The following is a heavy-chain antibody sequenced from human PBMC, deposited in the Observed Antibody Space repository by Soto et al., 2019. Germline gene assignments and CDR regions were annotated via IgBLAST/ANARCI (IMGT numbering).Heavy chain of an antibody. CDR2: LSYDGHNE. V-gene: IGHV3-30*18. CDR1: GVAFSTYG. Sequence: QVQLVESGGAVVQPGTSLRLSCAASGVAFSTYGVHWVRQAPGKGLEWVAILSYDGHNEYYTDSVKGRFTISRDNSRNTLYLQMDRLRSDDTAMYYCAKDRVCGEYLFDSWGQGTLVTVSS. D-gene: IGHD3-10*01. J-gene: IGHJ4*02. CDR3: AKDRVCGEYLFDS.